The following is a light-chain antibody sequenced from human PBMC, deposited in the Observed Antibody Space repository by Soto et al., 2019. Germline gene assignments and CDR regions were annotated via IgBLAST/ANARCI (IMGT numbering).Light chain of an antibody. CDR1: QSVSNS. Sequence: ETLLTQSPATLSMSPGETATLSCRASQSVSNSLARYRQRPGQPPSLLIYATSTRATGVPARFTGSGSGTEFTLTISSLQSEDFAVYYCHQYYDWPPWTFGQGTKVEI. J-gene: IGKJ1*01. V-gene: IGKV3-15*01. CDR3: HQYYDWPPWT. CDR2: ATS.